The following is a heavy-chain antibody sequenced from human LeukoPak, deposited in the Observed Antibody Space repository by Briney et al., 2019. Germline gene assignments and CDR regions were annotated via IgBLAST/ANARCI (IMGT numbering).Heavy chain of an antibody. CDR3: AKAYLPYGSGSYTTPLDY. D-gene: IGHD3-10*01. Sequence: PGGSLRLSCAASGFTFSSYAMSWVRQAPGKGLEWVSAISGSGGSTYYADSVKGRFTISRDNSKNTLYLQMNSLRAEDTAVYYCAKAYLPYGSGSYTTPLDYWGQGTLVTVSS. CDR2: ISGSGGST. J-gene: IGHJ4*02. V-gene: IGHV3-23*01. CDR1: GFTFSSYA.